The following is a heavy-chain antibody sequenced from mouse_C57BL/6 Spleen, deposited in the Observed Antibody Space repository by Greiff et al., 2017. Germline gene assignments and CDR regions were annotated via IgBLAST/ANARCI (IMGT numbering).Heavy chain of an antibody. CDR2: IYPGNSDT. D-gene: IGHD2-4*01. CDR1: GYTFTSYW. CDR3: TKGDYGGGYYYAMDY. Sequence: VQLKESGTVLARPGASVKMSCKTSGYTFTSYWMHWVKQRPGQGLEWIGAIYPGNSDTSYNQKFKGKAKLTAVTSASTAYMELSSLTNEDSAVYYCTKGDYGGGYYYAMDYWGQGTSVTVSS. V-gene: IGHV1-5*01. J-gene: IGHJ4*01.